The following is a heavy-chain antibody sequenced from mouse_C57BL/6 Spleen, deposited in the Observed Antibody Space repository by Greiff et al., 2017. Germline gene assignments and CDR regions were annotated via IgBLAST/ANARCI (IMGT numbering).Heavy chain of an antibody. V-gene: IGHV5-17*01. Sequence: EVQRVESGGGLVKPGGSLKLSCAASGFTFSDYGMHWVRQAPEKGLEWVAYISSGSSTIYYADTVKGRFTISRDNAKNTLFLQMTSLRSEDTAMYYCAPDRYYAMDYWGQGTSVTVSS. J-gene: IGHJ4*01. CDR3: APDRYYAMDY. CDR2: ISSGSSTI. CDR1: GFTFSDYG.